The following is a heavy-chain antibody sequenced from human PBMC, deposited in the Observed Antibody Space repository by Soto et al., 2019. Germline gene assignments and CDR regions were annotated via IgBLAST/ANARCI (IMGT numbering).Heavy chain of an antibody. D-gene: IGHD6-19*01. CDR3: VRIAVTGRCDVDD. J-gene: IGHJ4*02. Sequence: EVQLDVSGGGLARPGGSLRLSCAASGYTFVDFGMSWVRHAPGKGPEWVAGVNWSGTSTGYVDSVRGRFTISRDNAKNSLYLQMNSLSAEDTELYYCVRIAVTGRCDVDDWGQGTLVTVSS. V-gene: IGHV3-20*04. CDR1: GYTFVDFG. CDR2: VNWSGTST.